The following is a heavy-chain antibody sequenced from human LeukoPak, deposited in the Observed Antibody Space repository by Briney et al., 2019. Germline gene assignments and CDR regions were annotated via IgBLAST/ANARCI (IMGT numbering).Heavy chain of an antibody. CDR1: GYSIRTSSH. V-gene: IGHV4-38-2*02. D-gene: IGHD3-10*01. CDR2: IYHSGSS. J-gene: IGHJ5*02. CDR3: ARDSGTTGEVKFDP. Sequence: SETLSLTCSVSGYSIRTSSHWGWIRQSPGEGLEWMGSIYHSGSSYYNPSLKNRVTLPIDTSKNHFSLKLSSVTAADTALYYCARDSGTTGEVKFDPWGQGTLVTVSS.